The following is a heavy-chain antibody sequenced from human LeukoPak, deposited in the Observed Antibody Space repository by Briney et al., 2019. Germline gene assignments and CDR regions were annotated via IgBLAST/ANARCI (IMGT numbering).Heavy chain of an antibody. D-gene: IGHD2-15*01. CDR1: GGSISSYY. J-gene: IGHJ4*02. Sequence: SETLSLTCTVSGGSISSYYWSWIRQPPGKGLEWIGYIYYSGSTNYNPSLKSRVTISVDTSKNQFSLKLSSMTAADTAVYYCARDRLCSGGSCELIYWGQGTLVTVSS. V-gene: IGHV4-59*01. CDR3: ARDRLCSGGSCELIY. CDR2: IYYSGST.